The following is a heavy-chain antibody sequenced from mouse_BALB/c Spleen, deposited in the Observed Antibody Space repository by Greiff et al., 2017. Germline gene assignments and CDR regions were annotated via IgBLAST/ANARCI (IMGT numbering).Heavy chain of an antibody. CDR1: GYTFTSYW. CDR3: ARSMITTWFYAMDY. Sequence: QVQLKESGAELAKPGASVKMSCKASGYTFTSYWMHWVKQRPGQGLEWIGYINPSTGYTEYNQKFKDKATLTADKSSSTAYMQLSSLTSEDSAVYYCARSMITTWFYAMDYWGQGTSVTVSS. J-gene: IGHJ4*01. D-gene: IGHD2-4*01. V-gene: IGHV1-7*01. CDR2: INPSTGYT.